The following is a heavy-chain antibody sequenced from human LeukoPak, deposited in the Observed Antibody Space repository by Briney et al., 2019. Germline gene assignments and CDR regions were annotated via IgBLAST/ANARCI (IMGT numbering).Heavy chain of an antibody. J-gene: IGHJ4*02. V-gene: IGHV4-34*01. CDR2: INHSGST. D-gene: IGHD3-22*01. CDR3: ARVWYYYDSSGYYPFDY. Sequence: PSETLSLTCAVYGGSFSGYYWSWIRQPPGKGLEWIGEINHSGSTNYNPSLKSRVTISVDTSKNQFSLKLSSVTAADTAVYYCARVWYYYDSSGYYPFDYWGQGTLVTVSS. CDR1: GGSFSGYY.